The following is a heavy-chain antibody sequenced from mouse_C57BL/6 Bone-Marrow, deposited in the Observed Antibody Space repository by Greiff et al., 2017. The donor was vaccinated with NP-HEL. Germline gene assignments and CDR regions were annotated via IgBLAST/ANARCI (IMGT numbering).Heavy chain of an antibody. V-gene: IGHV1-53*01. CDR1: GYTFTSYW. J-gene: IGHJ3*01. D-gene: IGHD2-3*01. Sequence: QVQLQQPGTELVKPGASVKLSCKASGYTFTSYWMHWVKQRPGQGLEWIGNINPSNGGTNYNEKFKSKATLTVDKSSSTAYRQLSSLTSEDSAVYYCAKSDYDGYYRWFAYWGQGTLVTVSA. CDR3: AKSDYDGYYRWFAY. CDR2: INPSNGGT.